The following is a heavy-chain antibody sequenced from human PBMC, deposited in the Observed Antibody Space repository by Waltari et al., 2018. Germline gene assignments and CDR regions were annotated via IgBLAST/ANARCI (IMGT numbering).Heavy chain of an antibody. V-gene: IGHV1-24*01. CDR3: ATNIPGGQQLVGELDY. Sequence: QVQLVQSGAEVKKPGASVKVSCKVSGYTLTELSMHWVRQAPGKGLEWMGGLEPEDGETIYAKKFQGRATMTEDTATDTAYMELSSLRSEDTAVYYCATNIPGGQQLVGELDYWGQGTLVTVSS. CDR2: LEPEDGET. CDR1: GYTLTELS. J-gene: IGHJ4*02. D-gene: IGHD6-13*01.